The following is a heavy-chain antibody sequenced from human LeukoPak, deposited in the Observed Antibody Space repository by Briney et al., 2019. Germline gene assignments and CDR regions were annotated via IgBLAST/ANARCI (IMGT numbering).Heavy chain of an antibody. CDR1: GYTFTDYY. CDR3: ATSLVGATLDY. D-gene: IGHD1-26*01. J-gene: IGHJ4*02. CDR2: VDPEDGET. V-gene: IGHV1-69-2*01. Sequence: ASVKVSCKASGYTFTDYYMHWVQQAPGKGLEWMGLVDPEDGETIYAEKFQGRVTITADTSTDTAYMELSSLRSEDTAVYYCATSLVGATLDYWGQGTLVTVSS.